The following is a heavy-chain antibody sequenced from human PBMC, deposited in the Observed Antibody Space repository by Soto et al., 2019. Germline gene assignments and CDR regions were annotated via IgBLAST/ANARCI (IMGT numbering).Heavy chain of an antibody. CDR1: GGTFSSYT. Sequence: QVQLVQSGAEVKKPGSSVKVSCKASGGTFSSYTISWVRQAPGQGLEWMGRIIPILGIANYAQKFQGRVTITAEKSTSTAYMELSSLRSEDTAVYYCARGYGDYYYYMDVWGKGTTVTVSS. V-gene: IGHV1-69*02. J-gene: IGHJ6*03. CDR2: IIPILGIA. CDR3: ARGYGDYYYYMDV. D-gene: IGHD4-17*01.